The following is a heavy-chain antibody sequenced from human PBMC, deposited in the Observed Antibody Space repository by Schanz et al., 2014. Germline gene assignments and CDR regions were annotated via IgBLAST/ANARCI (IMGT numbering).Heavy chain of an antibody. V-gene: IGHV3-48*01. CDR2: VSRSTPDI. D-gene: IGHD3-3*01. Sequence: EVQLAESGGGLVQPGGPWRFSWEASTSTFGSDWMSGVRQAPGKGLEWVSNVSRSTPDIYYADSVKGRFTMSRDNAKNSVFLQMNSLRAEDTAVYYCVRDSFFAFDYWGQGTLVTVSS. CDR3: VRDSFFAFDY. J-gene: IGHJ4*02. CDR1: TSTFGSDW.